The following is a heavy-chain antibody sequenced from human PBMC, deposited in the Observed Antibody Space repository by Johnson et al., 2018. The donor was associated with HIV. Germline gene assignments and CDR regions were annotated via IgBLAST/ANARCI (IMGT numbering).Heavy chain of an antibody. J-gene: IGHJ3*02. CDR2: ISFDGNLK. Sequence: QMQLVESGGGLVQPGKSLTLSCVGSGLSFSNFGIHWVRQAPGKGPEWVAVISFDGNLKKYADSVKGRFTVSRDNSKNTLYLQMNSLIAEDTAVYYCAKEEGLAAAGTGEAFDIWGQGTMVTVSS. CDR1: GLSFSNFG. V-gene: IGHV3-30*18. CDR3: AKEEGLAAAGTGEAFDI. D-gene: IGHD6-13*01.